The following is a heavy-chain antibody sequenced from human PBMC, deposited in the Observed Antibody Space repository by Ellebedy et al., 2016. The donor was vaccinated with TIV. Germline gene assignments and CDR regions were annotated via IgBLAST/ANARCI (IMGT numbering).Heavy chain of an antibody. CDR2: IKTDGSET. CDR1: GFSFSTFW. Sequence: PGGSLRLSCAAWGFSFSTFWMSWVRQAPGKGLEWVAHIKTDGSETYYVDSVKGRFTISRENAKNALFLQMDGLRVDDSAVYYCVGFGVFNLWGQGAPVTVSS. CDR3: VGFGVFNL. J-gene: IGHJ5*02. D-gene: IGHD3-3*01. V-gene: IGHV3-7*01.